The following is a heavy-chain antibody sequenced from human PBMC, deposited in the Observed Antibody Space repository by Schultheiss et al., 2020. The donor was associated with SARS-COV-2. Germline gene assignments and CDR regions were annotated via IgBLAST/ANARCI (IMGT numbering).Heavy chain of an antibody. Sequence: SETLSLTCTVSGGSIRSSNYFWGWIRQSPGKGLEWIGNIYYSGRTFYNPSLKSRMSISVDTSKNQFSLQLSSVTAADTAVYYCARDYSYYYGSGTQEVNWFDPWGQGTLVTVSS. CDR2: IYYSGRT. V-gene: IGHV4-39*02. CDR1: GGSIRSSNYF. CDR3: ARDYSYYYGSGTQEVNWFDP. D-gene: IGHD3-10*01. J-gene: IGHJ5*02.